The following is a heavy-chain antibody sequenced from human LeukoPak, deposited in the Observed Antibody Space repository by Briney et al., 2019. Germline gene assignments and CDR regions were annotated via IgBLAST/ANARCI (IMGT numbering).Heavy chain of an antibody. D-gene: IGHD6-13*01. J-gene: IGHJ4*02. V-gene: IGHV5-51*01. CDR3: ARGKIAAPGTLDY. CDR2: IFPGDSDA. Sequence: GESLKISCKGSGYSFTSYWIGWVRQMPGKGLEWVGIIFPGDSDARYSPSFQGQVTISADKSISTAYLQWSSLKASDTAMYYCARGKIAAPGTLDYWGQGTLVTVSS. CDR1: GYSFTSYW.